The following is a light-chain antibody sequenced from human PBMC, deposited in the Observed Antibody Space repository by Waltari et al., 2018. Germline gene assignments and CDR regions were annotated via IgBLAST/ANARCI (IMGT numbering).Light chain of an antibody. V-gene: IGLV1-47*01. J-gene: IGLJ2*01. Sequence: QSVLTQPPSASGIPGQRVTISCSGTSSNIGSNFVYWYQPLPGAAPTLLIYRNKYRPSGVPDRFSGSTSGTSASLVISGLRFEDEADYYCTSWDDTLSALLFGGGTKLTVL. CDR3: TSWDDTLSALL. CDR1: SSNIGSNF. CDR2: RNK.